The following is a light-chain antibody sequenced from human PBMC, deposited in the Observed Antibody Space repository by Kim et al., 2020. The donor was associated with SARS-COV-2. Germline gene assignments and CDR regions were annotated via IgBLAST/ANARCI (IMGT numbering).Light chain of an antibody. CDR3: QQYNSYPYT. CDR2: KAS. V-gene: IGKV1-5*03. Sequence: DIQMTQSPSTLSASVGDRVTITCRASQSISSWLAWYQQKPGKAPKLLFYKASSLETGVPSRFSGSGSGTEFTLTISSLQPDDFATYYCQQYNSYPYTFGRGTKLEIK. CDR1: QSISSW. J-gene: IGKJ2*01.